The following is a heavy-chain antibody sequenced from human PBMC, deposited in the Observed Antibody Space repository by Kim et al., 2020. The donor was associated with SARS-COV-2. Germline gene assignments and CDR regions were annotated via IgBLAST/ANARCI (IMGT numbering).Heavy chain of an antibody. J-gene: IGHJ4*02. Sequence: TSYPGSVKGRFPISRDNSKNTLYLQMNNLGAEDTAVYFCAKSGQLDYWGQGTLVTVSS. CDR3: AKSGQLDY. V-gene: IGHV3-23*01. D-gene: IGHD5-12*01. CDR2: T.